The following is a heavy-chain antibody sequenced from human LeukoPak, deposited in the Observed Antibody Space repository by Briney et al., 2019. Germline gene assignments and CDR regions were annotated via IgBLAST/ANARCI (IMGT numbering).Heavy chain of an antibody. D-gene: IGHD3-10*01. CDR3: AKGSSVVLLFDY. Sequence: GGSVRLFCAASGFPFSSYAMSWVSQAPGKGLEWVSGISGSGGRTYYADSVKGRFTVSRDNSQNTLYLEMNSLRADDTAVYYCAKGSSVVLLFDYWGQGPLVTVSS. CDR2: ISGSGGRT. V-gene: IGHV3-23*01. J-gene: IGHJ4*02. CDR1: GFPFSSYA.